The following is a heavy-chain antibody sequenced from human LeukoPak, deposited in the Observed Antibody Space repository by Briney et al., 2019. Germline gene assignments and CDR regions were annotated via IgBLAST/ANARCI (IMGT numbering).Heavy chain of an antibody. CDR2: ISSSGNTI. V-gene: IGHV3-48*03. CDR1: GFTFSSDE. CDR3: ARDRNYDGAFDM. Sequence: PGGSLRLSCAASGFTFSSDEMNWVRQAPGKGLEWVSYISSSGNTIYDADSVKGRFTISRDNAKNSLYLQMNSLRAEDTAVYYCARDRNYDGAFDMWGQGTMVTVSS. D-gene: IGHD3-3*01. J-gene: IGHJ3*02.